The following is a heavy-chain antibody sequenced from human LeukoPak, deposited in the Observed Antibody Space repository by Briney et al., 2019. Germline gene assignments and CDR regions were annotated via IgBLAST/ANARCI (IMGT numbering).Heavy chain of an antibody. J-gene: IGHJ4*02. Sequence: SQTLSLTCTVSGGSISSGDYYWSWIRQPQGKGLEWIGYIYYSGSTYYNPSLKSRVTISVDTSKNQFSLKLSSVTAADTAVYYCASWGGSSSWSRRWNYWGQGTLVTVSS. CDR1: GGSISSGDYY. CDR3: ASWGGSSSWSRRWNY. CDR2: IYYSGST. D-gene: IGHD6-13*01. V-gene: IGHV4-30-4*08.